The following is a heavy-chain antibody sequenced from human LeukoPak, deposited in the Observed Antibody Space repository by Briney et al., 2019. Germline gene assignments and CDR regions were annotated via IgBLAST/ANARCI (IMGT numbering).Heavy chain of an antibody. CDR1: GHTFTSYG. D-gene: IGHD3-22*01. CDR3: ARGVLVTYYYDSSGYYSSIYFDY. V-gene: IGHV1-18*01. J-gene: IGHJ4*02. CDR2: ISAYNGNT. Sequence: GASVKVSCKASGHTFTSYGISWVRQAPGQRLEWMGWISAYNGNTNYAQKLQGRVTMTTDTSTSTAYMELRSLRSDDTAVYYCARGVLVTYYYDSSGYYSSIYFDYWGQGTLVTVSS.